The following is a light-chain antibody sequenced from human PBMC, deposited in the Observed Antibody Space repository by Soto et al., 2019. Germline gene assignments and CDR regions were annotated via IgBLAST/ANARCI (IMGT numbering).Light chain of an antibody. J-gene: IGKJ5*01. V-gene: IGKV3D-15*01. CDR3: QLYASLPIT. CDR1: QSVGRN. Sequence: EXIRLXXRASQSVGRNLAWYQQKPGLAPRRISYDASTSATGITARFRGSGSGTECTLTISRLQAEDFAVYYSQLYASLPITSGQ. CDR2: DAS.